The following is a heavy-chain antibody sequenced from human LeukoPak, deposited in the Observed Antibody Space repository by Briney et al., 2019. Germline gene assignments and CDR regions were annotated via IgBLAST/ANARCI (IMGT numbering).Heavy chain of an antibody. CDR2: IDYSGYT. CDR1: NGSINNDY. V-gene: IGHV4-59*08. CDR3: ATCAPNRYWLAP. Sequence: PSETLSLTCNVSNGSINNDYWLWVRQPPGKGLEWIAYIDYSGYTDYNPSVKSRVTMSIDTSKSQFTLHLRSVSAADTAIYYCATCAPNRYWLAPWGQGILVTVPS. J-gene: IGHJ5*02.